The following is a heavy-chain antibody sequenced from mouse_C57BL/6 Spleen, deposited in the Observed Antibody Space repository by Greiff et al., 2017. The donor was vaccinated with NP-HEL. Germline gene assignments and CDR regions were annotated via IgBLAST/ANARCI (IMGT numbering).Heavy chain of an antibody. J-gene: IGHJ2*01. CDR2: ISSGGSYT. Sequence: EVKVVESGGDLVKPGGSLKLSCAASGFTFSSYGMSWVRQTPDKRLEWVATISSGGSYTYYPDSVKGRFTISRDNAKNTLYLQMSSLKSEDTAMYYCARQEGSLRRTYFDYWGQGTTLTVSS. CDR1: GFTFSSYG. CDR3: ARQEGSLRRTYFDY. V-gene: IGHV5-6*01.